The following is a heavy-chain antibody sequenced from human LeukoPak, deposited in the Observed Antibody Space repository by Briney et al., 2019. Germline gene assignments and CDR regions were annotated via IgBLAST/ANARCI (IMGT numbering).Heavy chain of an antibody. D-gene: IGHD2-15*01. CDR2: INPSEGST. CDR3: ARGIYCSGGRCYWDSDY. J-gene: IGHJ4*02. Sequence: RASVTVSCKASGYTFTSYYMNWVRQAPGQGLEWMGIINPSEGSTNYAQKFRGRVTIDSDTYTSTVYMELSSLRSEDTAAYYCARGIYCSGGRCYWDSDYWGQGTLVTVSS. V-gene: IGHV1-46*01. CDR1: GYTFTSYY.